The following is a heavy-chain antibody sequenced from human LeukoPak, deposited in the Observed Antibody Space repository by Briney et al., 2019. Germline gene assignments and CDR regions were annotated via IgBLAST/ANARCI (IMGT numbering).Heavy chain of an antibody. J-gene: IGHJ4*02. V-gene: IGHV3-15*01. CDR3: TTDTITGTTYFDY. CDR2: IKSRTDGGTT. Sequence: SWIRQPPGKGLEWVGRIKSRTDGGTTDYAAPVKGRFTISRDDSKNTLFLQMDSLRTEDTAVYYCTTDTITGTTYFDYWGQGTLVTVSS. D-gene: IGHD1-7*01.